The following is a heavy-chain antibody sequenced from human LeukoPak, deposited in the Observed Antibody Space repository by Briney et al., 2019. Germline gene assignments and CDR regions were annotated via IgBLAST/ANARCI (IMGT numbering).Heavy chain of an antibody. CDR1: GFTVSSNY. Sequence: GGSLRLSCAASGFTVSSNYMSWVRQAPGKGLEWVSVIYSGGSTYYADSVKGRFTISRDNSKNTLYLQMNSLRAEDTAVYYCARGYYDSSGYHETSFDYWGQGTLVTVSS. V-gene: IGHV3-53*01. CDR2: IYSGGST. CDR3: ARGYYDSSGYHETSFDY. J-gene: IGHJ4*02. D-gene: IGHD3-22*01.